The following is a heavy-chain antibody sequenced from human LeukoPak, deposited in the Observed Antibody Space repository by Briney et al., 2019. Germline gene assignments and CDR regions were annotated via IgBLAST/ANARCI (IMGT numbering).Heavy chain of an antibody. CDR1: GYRFASYW. Sequence: PGESLKISCKGAGYRFASYWISWGRQMPGKVLEWMGRSGPSDSHTNYSPSFQGYVTISGAKSISTAYLQWSSLKASDTAMYYCARQYHYDSSGYPYAFEIWGQGTMVTVSS. CDR2: SGPSDSHT. D-gene: IGHD3-22*01. J-gene: IGHJ3*02. V-gene: IGHV5-10-1*01. CDR3: ARQYHYDSSGYPYAFEI.